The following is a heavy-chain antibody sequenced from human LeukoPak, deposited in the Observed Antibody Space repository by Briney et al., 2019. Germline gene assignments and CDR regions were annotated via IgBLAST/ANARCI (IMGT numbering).Heavy chain of an antibody. D-gene: IGHD5-24*01. J-gene: IGHJ3*02. CDR1: GGSISSNSYY. V-gene: IGHV4-39*07. Sequence: SETLSLTCTVSGGSISSNSYYWGWIRQPPGKGLEWIGSIYYSGSTYYNPSLNIRVTISVDTSKNQFSLNLRSVTAADTAVYYCARGERWLRWGRGRPDAFDIWGQGTMVTVSS. CDR3: ARGERWLRWGRGRPDAFDI. CDR2: IYYSGST.